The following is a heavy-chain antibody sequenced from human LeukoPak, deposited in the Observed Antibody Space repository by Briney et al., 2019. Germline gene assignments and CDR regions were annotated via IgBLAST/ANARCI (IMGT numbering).Heavy chain of an antibody. D-gene: IGHD3-9*01. J-gene: IGHJ6*02. V-gene: IGHV4-34*09. CDR1: GGSSSGYY. Sequence: KSSETLSLTCAVYGGSSSGYYWSWIRQPPGKGLEWIGEINHSGSTYYNPSLKSRVTISVDTSKNQFSLKLSSVTAADTAVYYCAREGLILTGYYPLPDYYYGMDVWGQGTTVTVSS. CDR2: INHSGST. CDR3: AREGLILTGYYPLPDYYYGMDV.